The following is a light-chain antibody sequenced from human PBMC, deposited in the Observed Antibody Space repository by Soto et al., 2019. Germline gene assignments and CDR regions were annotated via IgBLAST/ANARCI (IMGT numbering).Light chain of an antibody. CDR1: QTISNN. J-gene: IGKJ2*01. CDR3: QQYNMWPLHT. Sequence: EIVMTQSPATLSVSPGERATLSCRASQTISNNLAWYQQKPGQAPRLLIYGASTSASGIPARFSGRGSGTEFTLTISSLQSEDFAVYYCQQYNMWPLHTFGQGTKLEIK. CDR2: GAS. V-gene: IGKV3-15*01.